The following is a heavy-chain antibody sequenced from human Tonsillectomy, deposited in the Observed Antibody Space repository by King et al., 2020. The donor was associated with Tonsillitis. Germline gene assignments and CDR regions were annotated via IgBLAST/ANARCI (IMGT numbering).Heavy chain of an antibody. CDR1: GYSFTNYW. V-gene: IGHV5-51*01. Sequence: QLVQSGAEVKKPGESLKISCKGSGYSFTNYWIAWVRQMPGKXLEWXGIIXPGDSDTRYSPSFXGQVTIXADKSINPAYLQWSSLKASDTAMYYCARRRVGRSYYYGMDVWGQXXXVTVSS. D-gene: IGHD1-26*01. CDR3: ARRRVGRSYYYGMDV. CDR2: IXPGDSDT. J-gene: IGHJ6*02.